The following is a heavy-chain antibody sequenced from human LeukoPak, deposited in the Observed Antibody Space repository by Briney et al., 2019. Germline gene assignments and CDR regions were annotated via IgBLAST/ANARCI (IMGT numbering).Heavy chain of an antibody. CDR1: GGSISSSY. D-gene: IGHD6-19*01. CDR2: IYTSGIT. V-gene: IGHV4-4*07. CDR3: ARDGSGSGWYWFDP. J-gene: IGHJ5*02. Sequence: SETLSLTCTVSGGSISSSYWSWIRQPAGKGLEWIGRIYTSGITNYNPSLKSRITMSVDTSKKQFSLKLTSVTAADTAVYYCARDGSGSGWYWFDPWGQGTLVTVSS.